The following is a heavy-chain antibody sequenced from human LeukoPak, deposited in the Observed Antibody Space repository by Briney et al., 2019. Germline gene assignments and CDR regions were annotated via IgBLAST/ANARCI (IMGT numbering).Heavy chain of an antibody. CDR1: GFTFGSYW. J-gene: IGHJ4*02. CDR3: ARGGFTGTSCPYFDY. CDR2: ISSDESST. Sequence: PGGSLRLSCAASGFTFGSYWMHWVRQAPGKGLVWVSRISSDESSTSYADCVKGRFTISRDNAKNTLYLKMNSLRAEDTAIYFCARGGFTGTSCPYFDYWGQGTLVTVSS. V-gene: IGHV3-74*01. D-gene: IGHD2-2*01.